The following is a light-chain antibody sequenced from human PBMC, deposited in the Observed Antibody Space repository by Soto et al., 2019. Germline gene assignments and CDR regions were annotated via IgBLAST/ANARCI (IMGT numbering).Light chain of an antibody. CDR1: QSINSQ. V-gene: IGKV3-11*01. CDR2: DAY. J-gene: IGKJ3*01. CDR3: QHHVSWPFT. Sequence: IVLTQSPATLSLSPGERAALSCRASQSINSQLAWYQQKPGQAPRLLIYDAYHRATGIPARFSGDGSGTDFTLTISSLEPEYFAVYYCQHHVSWPFTFGPGTKV.